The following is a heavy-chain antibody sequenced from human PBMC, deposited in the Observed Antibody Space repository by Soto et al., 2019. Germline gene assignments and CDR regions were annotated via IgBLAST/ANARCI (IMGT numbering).Heavy chain of an antibody. D-gene: IGHD3-16*01. V-gene: IGHV3-30*18. Sequence: QVLLVESGGGVVQPGRSLRLSCAASGFTFSTYGMHWVRQAPGKGLEWVANISYDGRNKFYADSVKGRFTISRDNSKNTQYLEVNSVRAEDTSVYYCAKLLRTTGLGAFDYWGQGTLVSVSS. CDR2: ISYDGRNK. CDR3: AKLLRTTGLGAFDY. J-gene: IGHJ4*02. CDR1: GFTFSTYG.